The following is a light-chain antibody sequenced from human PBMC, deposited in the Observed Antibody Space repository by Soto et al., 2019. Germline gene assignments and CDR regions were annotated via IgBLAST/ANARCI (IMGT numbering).Light chain of an antibody. CDR2: AAS. Sequence: EIQISKSPSSLSASVGDRVTITCRASQSISSYLNWYQQKPGKAPNLLMYAASSLQSGVPARFSGSGSGTDFTLTISSLQPEDFATYFCKQSSAFPLTFGGGTKVAIK. CDR3: KQSSAFPLT. J-gene: IGKJ4*01. V-gene: IGKV1-39*01. CDR1: QSISSY.